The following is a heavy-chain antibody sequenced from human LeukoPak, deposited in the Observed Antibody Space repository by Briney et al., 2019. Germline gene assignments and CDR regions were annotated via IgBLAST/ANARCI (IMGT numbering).Heavy chain of an antibody. CDR1: RYTFTSYD. D-gene: IGHD3-10*01. CDR3: ARVVRYYGSGSYYRRPHPALGY. J-gene: IGHJ4*02. CDR2: MNPNSGNT. V-gene: IGHV1-8*01. Sequence: ASVKVSCKASRYTFTSYDINWVRQATGQGLEWMGWMNPNSGNTGYAQKFQGRVTMTRNTSISTAYMELSSLRSEDTAVYYCARVVRYYGSGSYYRRPHPALGYWGQGTLVTVSS.